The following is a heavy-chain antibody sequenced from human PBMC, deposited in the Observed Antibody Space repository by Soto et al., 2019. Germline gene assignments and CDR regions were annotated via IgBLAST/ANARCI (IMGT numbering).Heavy chain of an antibody. D-gene: IGHD2-15*01. V-gene: IGHV4-59*01. CDR1: GGSISSYY. Sequence: PSETLSLTCTVSGGSISSYYWSWIRQPPWKGLEWIGYIYYSGSTNYNPSLKSRVTISVDTSKNQFSLKLSSVTAADTAVYYCARVWVCCSGGSCSHYFDYWGQGTLVTVSS. CDR2: IYYSGST. CDR3: ARVWVCCSGGSCSHYFDY. J-gene: IGHJ4*02.